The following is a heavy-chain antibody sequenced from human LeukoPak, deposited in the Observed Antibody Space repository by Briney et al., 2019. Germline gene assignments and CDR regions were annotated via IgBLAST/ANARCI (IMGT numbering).Heavy chain of an antibody. V-gene: IGHV1-69*05. Sequence: ASVKVSCKASGGTFSSYAISWVRQAPGQGLEWMGGIIPIFGTANYAQKFQGRVTITTDESTSTAYMELSSLRSEDTAVYYCASSGARYYDFWSGPYYYYYMDVWGKGTTVTVSS. D-gene: IGHD3-3*01. CDR1: GGTFSSYA. CDR2: IIPIFGTA. J-gene: IGHJ6*03. CDR3: ASSGARYYDFWSGPYYYYYMDV.